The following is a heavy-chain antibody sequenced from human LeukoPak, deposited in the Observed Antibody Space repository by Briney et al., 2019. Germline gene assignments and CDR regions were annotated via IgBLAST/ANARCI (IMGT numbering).Heavy chain of an antibody. J-gene: IGHJ4*02. CDR3: ARAHRSFDY. CDR1: GFTFSSSA. Sequence: GGSLRLSCAASGFTFSSSAMSRVRQAPGKGLEWVSAISGSGATTYYADPVKGRFTISRDNSKNTLYLQMNSLRADDTAVYYCARAHRSFDYCGQGTLVTVSS. V-gene: IGHV3-23*01. CDR2: ISGSGATT.